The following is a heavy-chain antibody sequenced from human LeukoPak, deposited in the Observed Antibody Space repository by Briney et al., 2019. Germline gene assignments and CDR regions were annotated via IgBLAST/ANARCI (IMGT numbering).Heavy chain of an antibody. J-gene: IGHJ5*02. D-gene: IGHD2-15*01. V-gene: IGHV4-34*01. CDR1: GGSFSGYY. Sequence: SETLSHTCAVYGGSFSGYYWSWIRQPPGKGLEWIGEINHSGSTNYNPSLKGRVTISVDTSKNQFSLKLSSVTAADTAVYYCARPGYCSGGSCYRRTANWFDPWGQGTLVTVSS. CDR3: ARPGYCSGGSCYRRTANWFDP. CDR2: INHSGST.